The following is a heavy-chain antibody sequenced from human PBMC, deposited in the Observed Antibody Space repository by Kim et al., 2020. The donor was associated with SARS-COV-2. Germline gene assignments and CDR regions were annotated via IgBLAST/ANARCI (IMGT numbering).Heavy chain of an antibody. V-gene: IGHV3-30-3*01. D-gene: IGHD2-21*01. CDR1: GFTFSSYA. Sequence: GGSLRLSCAASGFTFSSYAMHWVRQAPGKGLEWVAVISYDGSNKYYADSVKGRFTISRDNSKNTLYLQMNSLRAEDTAVYYCARSPRLYCGGDCLAAFG. J-gene: IGHJ3*02. CDR3: ARSPRLYCGGDCLAAFG. CDR2: ISYDGSNK.